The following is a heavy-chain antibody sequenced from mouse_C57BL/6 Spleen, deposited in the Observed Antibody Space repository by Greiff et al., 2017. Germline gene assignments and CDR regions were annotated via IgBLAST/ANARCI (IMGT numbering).Heavy chain of an antibody. CDR3: ARDVYEAWFAY. Sequence: QVHVKQSGAELARPGASVKMSCKASGYTFTSYTMHWVKQRPGQGLEWIGYINPSSGYTKYNQKFKDKATLTADKSSLTAYMHLSRLTSEYSAVYYFARDVYEAWFAYWGQGTLVTVSA. CDR2: INPSSGYT. CDR1: GYTFTSYT. D-gene: IGHD2-2*01. V-gene: IGHV1-4*01. J-gene: IGHJ3*01.